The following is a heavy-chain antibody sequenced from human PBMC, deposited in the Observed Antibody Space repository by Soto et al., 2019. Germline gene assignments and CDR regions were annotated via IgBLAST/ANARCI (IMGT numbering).Heavy chain of an antibody. J-gene: IGHJ4*02. CDR1: GYTFSNYD. CDR3: AKVSRKGSAIDFDY. Sequence: QVQLVQSGAELKKPGASVKVSCKASGYTFSNYDRNWVRQATGQGPEWIGWVNHNNGDTGYAQKFQGRVTLTTDISTTKAYMELTSLRSEDTAIYYCAKVSRKGSAIDFDYWGQGTLITVTS. V-gene: IGHV1-8*01. CDR2: VNHNNGDT. D-gene: IGHD3-10*01.